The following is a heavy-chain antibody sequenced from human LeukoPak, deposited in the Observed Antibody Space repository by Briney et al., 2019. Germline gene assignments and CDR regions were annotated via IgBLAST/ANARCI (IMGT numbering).Heavy chain of an antibody. V-gene: IGHV4-59*11. Sequence: SETLSLTCTVSGGSISSHYWSWIRQPPGKGLEWIGYIIYSGTTNDNPSLKSRVTISVDTSKNQFSLKLSSVTAADTAVYYCARGRQYQLPSSKKYCSGGSCYSNYYFDCWGQGTLVTVSS. CDR3: ARGRQYQLPSSKKYCSGGSCYSNYYFDC. J-gene: IGHJ4*02. CDR2: IIYSGTT. D-gene: IGHD2-15*01. CDR1: GGSISSHY.